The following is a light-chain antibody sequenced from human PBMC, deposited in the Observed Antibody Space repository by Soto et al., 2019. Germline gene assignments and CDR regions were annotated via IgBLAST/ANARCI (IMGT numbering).Light chain of an antibody. CDR1: QSVSSY. V-gene: IGKV3-11*01. Sequence: LVLTQSPATLSLSPGERATLSCRASQSVSSYLAWYQQKPGQAPRLLIYDASNRATGIPARFSGSGSGTDFTLTISSLEPEDFAVYYCQQRSNWVTFGGGTKVDIK. CDR2: DAS. J-gene: IGKJ4*01. CDR3: QQRSNWVT.